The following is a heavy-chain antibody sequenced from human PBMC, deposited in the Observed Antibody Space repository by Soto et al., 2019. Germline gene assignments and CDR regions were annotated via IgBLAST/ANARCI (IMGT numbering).Heavy chain of an antibody. V-gene: IGHV1-2*02. CDR3: XXEFDSGDFGLDL. D-gene: IGHD4-17*01. CDR2: ISPLSGVT. J-gene: IGHJ6*02. Sequence: ASVKVSCKASGYTFTGYYIHWVRQAPGQGLEWMGWISPLSGVTNYAQRFQGRVTFTTDTSVNTAYMELRWLRAGXXALXXXXXEFDSGDFGLDLWGQGTTVTVSS. CDR1: GYTFTGYY.